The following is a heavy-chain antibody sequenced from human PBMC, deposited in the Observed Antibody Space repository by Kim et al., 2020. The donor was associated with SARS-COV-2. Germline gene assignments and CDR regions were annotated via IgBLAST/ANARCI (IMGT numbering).Heavy chain of an antibody. D-gene: IGHD6-13*01. CDR2: MNPNSGNT. Sequence: ASVKVSCKASGYTFTSYDINWVRQATGQGLEWMGWMNPNSGNTGYAQKFQGRVTMTRNTSISTAYMELSSLRSEDTAVYYCARIPTGRYSSSWYPLDYWGQGTLVTVSS. CDR1: GYTFTSYD. CDR3: ARIPTGRYSSSWYPLDY. J-gene: IGHJ4*02. V-gene: IGHV1-8*01.